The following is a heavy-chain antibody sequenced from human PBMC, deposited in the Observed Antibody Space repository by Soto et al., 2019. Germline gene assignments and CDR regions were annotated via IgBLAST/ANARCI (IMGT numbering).Heavy chain of an antibody. D-gene: IGHD3-10*01. J-gene: IGHJ4*02. Sequence: QVQLAESGGGLVKPGGSLRLSCAASGFTFSGFYMSWMRQAPGKGPEWLSYISGDGDSKYYADSVKGRFTISRDNAKNSLFLQMNSLRADDTAVYYCARDSDYYGNRAYSPWDYWGQGTLVSVSS. CDR1: GFTFSGFY. V-gene: IGHV3-11*01. CDR2: ISGDGDSK. CDR3: ARDSDYYGNRAYSPWDY.